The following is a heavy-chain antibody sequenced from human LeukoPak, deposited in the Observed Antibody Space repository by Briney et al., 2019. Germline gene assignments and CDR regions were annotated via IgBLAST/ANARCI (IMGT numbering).Heavy chain of an antibody. D-gene: IGHD6-6*01. Sequence: ASVKVSCKASGYTFTGYYMHWVRQAPGQGLEWMGWINPNSGGTNYAQKFQGRVTMTRDTSISTAYMELSRLRSDDTAVYYCARDNSIAASFRFDPWGQGTLVTVSS. CDR2: INPNSGGT. V-gene: IGHV1-2*02. CDR3: ARDNSIAASFRFDP. J-gene: IGHJ5*02. CDR1: GYTFTGYY.